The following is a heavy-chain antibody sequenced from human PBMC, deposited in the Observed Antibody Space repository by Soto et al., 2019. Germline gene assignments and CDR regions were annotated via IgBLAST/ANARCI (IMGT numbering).Heavy chain of an antibody. D-gene: IGHD3-3*01. CDR3: ARSPSIDYDFWSGSSRPVDV. CDR1: GGSFRGYY. J-gene: IGHJ6*02. Sequence: ETLSLTWAVYGGSFRGYYWGLVRHPPGKGLEWIGEINHSGSTNYNPSPKSRVTISVDTSKNQFSLKLSSVTAADTAVYYCARSPSIDYDFWSGSSRPVDVWGQGTTVNVSS. CDR2: INHSGST. V-gene: IGHV4-34*01.